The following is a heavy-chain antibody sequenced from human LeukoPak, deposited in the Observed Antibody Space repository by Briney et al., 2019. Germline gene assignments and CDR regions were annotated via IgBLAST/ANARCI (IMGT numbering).Heavy chain of an antibody. Sequence: PGGSLRLSCAASGFTFSSYAMSWVRQAPGKGLEWVSAISGSGGSTYYADSVKGRFTISRDNYKSILYLQMNSLRAEDTAVYYCAKDQEPGRYYDILAGYWDYWGQGTLVTVSA. CDR3: AKDQEPGRYYDILAGYWDY. V-gene: IGHV3-23*01. J-gene: IGHJ4*02. D-gene: IGHD3-9*01. CDR2: ISGSGGST. CDR1: GFTFSSYA.